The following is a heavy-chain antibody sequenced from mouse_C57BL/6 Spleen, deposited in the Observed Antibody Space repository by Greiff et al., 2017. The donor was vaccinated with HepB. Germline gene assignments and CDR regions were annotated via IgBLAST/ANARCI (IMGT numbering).Heavy chain of an antibody. CDR3: ARVGGAMDY. V-gene: IGHV5-4*03. Sequence: EVKLVESGGGLVKPGGSLKLSCAASGFTFTSYSMSWVRQTPEKRLEWVGTISDDGSYTYYPDNVKGRFTISRDNAKNNLYLQMSNLKSEDTAMYYCARVGGAMDYWGQGTSVTVSS. CDR1: GFTFTSYS. CDR2: ISDDGSYT. D-gene: IGHD3-3*01. J-gene: IGHJ4*01.